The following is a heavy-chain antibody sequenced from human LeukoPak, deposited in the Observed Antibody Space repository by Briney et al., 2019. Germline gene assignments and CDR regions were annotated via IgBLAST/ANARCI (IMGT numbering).Heavy chain of an antibody. D-gene: IGHD3-10*01. CDR3: AKHYYGSGSYDY. CDR1: GFTFSSYA. V-gene: IGHV3-23*01. CDR2: ISGSGGST. Sequence: GRSLRLSCAASGFTFSSYAMSWVRQAPGKGLEWVSAISGSGGSTYYADSVKGRFTISRDNSKNTLYLQMNSLRAEDTAVYYCAKHYYGSGSYDYWGQGTLVTVSS. J-gene: IGHJ4*02.